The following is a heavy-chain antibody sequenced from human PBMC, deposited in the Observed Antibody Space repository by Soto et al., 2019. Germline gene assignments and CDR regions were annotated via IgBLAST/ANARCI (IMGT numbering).Heavy chain of an antibody. V-gene: IGHV3-21*01. CDR2: ISSSSSYI. J-gene: IGHJ6*02. D-gene: IGHD6-13*01. CDR3: ARHQGPAAGNYGMDA. Sequence: GGSLRLSCAASGFTFSSYSMNWVRQAPGKGLEWVASISSSSSYIYYADSVKGRFTISRDKAKNSLFLQMSSLRAEDSALYYCARHQGPAAGNYGMDAWGQGTTVTVSS. CDR1: GFTFSSYS.